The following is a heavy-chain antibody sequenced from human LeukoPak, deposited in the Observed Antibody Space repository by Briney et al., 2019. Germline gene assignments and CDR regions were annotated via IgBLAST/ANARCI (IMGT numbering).Heavy chain of an antibody. CDR1: GGSFSGYY. Sequence: SETLSLTCAVYGGSFSGYYRSWIRQPPGKGLEWIGEINHSGSTNYNPSLKSRVTISVDTSKNQFSLKLSSVTAADTAVYYCARVFRIVVVVAARNDAFDIWGQGTMVTVSS. D-gene: IGHD2-15*01. CDR3: ARVFRIVVVVAARNDAFDI. V-gene: IGHV4-34*01. J-gene: IGHJ3*02. CDR2: INHSGST.